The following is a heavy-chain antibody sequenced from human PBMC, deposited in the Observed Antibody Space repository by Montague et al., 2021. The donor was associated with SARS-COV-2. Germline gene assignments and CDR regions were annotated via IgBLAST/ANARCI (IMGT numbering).Heavy chain of an antibody. V-gene: IGHV4-61*09. Sequence: TLSLTCTVSGGSISSRSHFWNWIRQPAGKGLEWIGHIYATGXAXYXXXXEXRVTISVDTSNNQFSLRLNSVTAADTAVYYCTRVVVVVPASPAPTLFDPWGQGILVTVSS. CDR3: TRVVVVVPASPAPTLFDP. CDR2: IYATGXA. D-gene: IGHD2-15*01. J-gene: IGHJ5*02. CDR1: GGSISSRSHF.